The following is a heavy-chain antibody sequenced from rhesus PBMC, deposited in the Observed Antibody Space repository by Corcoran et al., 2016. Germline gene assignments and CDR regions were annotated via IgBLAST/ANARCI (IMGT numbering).Heavy chain of an antibody. J-gene: IGHJ4*01. D-gene: IGHD2-15*01. CDR3: AREGEYCSSTYCSSSYYFDY. Sequence: QLQLQESGPGLVKPSETLSVTCAVSGGSISSSYWSWIRQAPGKGLEWIGYIYGSGSSTNYNPSLKSRVTLSVDTSKNQLSLKLSSVTTADTAVYYCAREGEYCSSTYCSSSYYFDYWGQGALVTVSS. CDR1: GGSISSSY. V-gene: IGHV4-169*02. CDR2: IYGSGSST.